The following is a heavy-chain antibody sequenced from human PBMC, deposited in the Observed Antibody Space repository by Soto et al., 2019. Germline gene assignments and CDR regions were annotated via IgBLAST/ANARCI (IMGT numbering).Heavy chain of an antibody. Sequence: QITLKESGPTLVKPTQTLTLTCTFSGFSLNTGGVGVGWIRQPPGKALEWLALIYWNDDKRYSPSLKNRFTINKDTSKNQVVFTMTNMDPVHTATYFCAHSRTYYYDSSGYYLGDYFDFWGQGTLVTVSS. CDR2: IYWNDDK. V-gene: IGHV2-5*01. CDR1: GFSLNTGGVG. CDR3: AHSRTYYYDSSGYYLGDYFDF. J-gene: IGHJ4*02. D-gene: IGHD3-22*01.